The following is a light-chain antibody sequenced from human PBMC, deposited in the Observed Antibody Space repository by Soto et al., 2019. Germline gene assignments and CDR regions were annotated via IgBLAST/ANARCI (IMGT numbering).Light chain of an antibody. Sequence: QSVLTQPRSVSGSPGQSVTISCTGTSSDIGNYDRVSWYQQPPGKAPKLMIXXXXQXXXXXXXXXXXSKSDNTASLTISGXXAXDXXXXYCCSYAGSYTYVFGTGTKLTVL. V-gene: IGLV2-11*01. J-gene: IGLJ1*01. CDR2: XXX. CDR1: SSDIGNYDR. CDR3: CSYAGSYTYV.